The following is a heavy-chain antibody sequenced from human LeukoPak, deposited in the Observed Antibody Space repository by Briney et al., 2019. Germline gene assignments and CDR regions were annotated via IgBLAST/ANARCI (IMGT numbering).Heavy chain of an antibody. CDR1: GGTFSSYA. CDR3: ARGLTTHYYYYGMDV. D-gene: IGHD1-1*01. CDR2: IIPILGIA. Sequence: WASVKVSCKASGGTFSSYAISWVRQAPGQGLEWMGRIIPILGIANYAQKFQGRVTITADKSTSTAYMELSSLRSEDTAVYYCARGLTTHYYYYGMDVWGQGTTVTVSS. V-gene: IGHV1-69*04. J-gene: IGHJ6*02.